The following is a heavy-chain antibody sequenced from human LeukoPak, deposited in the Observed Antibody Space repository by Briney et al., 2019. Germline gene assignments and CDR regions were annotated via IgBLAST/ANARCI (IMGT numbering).Heavy chain of an antibody. CDR1: GFTFSSYW. D-gene: IGHD6-6*01. CDR3: TRVGSSSADYFDY. J-gene: IGHJ4*02. CDR2: IRSKAYGGTT. V-gene: IGHV3-49*04. Sequence: GGSLRLSCAASGFTFSSYWMSWVRQAPGKGLEWVGFIRSKAYGGTTEYAASVKGRFTISRDDSKSIAYLQMNSLKTEDTAVYYCTRVGSSSADYFDYWGQGTLVTVSS.